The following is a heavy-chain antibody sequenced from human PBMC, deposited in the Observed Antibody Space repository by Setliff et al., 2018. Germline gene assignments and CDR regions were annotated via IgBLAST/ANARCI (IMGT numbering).Heavy chain of an antibody. CDR3: AKPRVDLRWGFES. D-gene: IGHD3-16*01. Sequence: GGSLRLSCAASGFTFTDYAMSWVRQAPGKGLEWVSTIYSGDRSTFYTDSVKGRFIIYRDSSKNTLYMQMNSLRAEDTAVYYCAKPRVDLRWGFESWGQGTLVTVSS. J-gene: IGHJ4*02. CDR2: IYSGDRST. CDR1: GFTFTDYA. V-gene: IGHV3-23*03.